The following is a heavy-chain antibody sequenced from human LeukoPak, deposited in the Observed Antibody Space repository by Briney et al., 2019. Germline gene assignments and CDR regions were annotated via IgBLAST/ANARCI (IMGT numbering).Heavy chain of an antibody. CDR1: GYTFTSYA. CDR3: ASHLGYYFDY. J-gene: IGHJ4*02. Sequence: ASVKVSCKASGYTFTSYAMNWVRQAPGQGLEWMGGIIPIFGTANYAQKCQGRVTITTDESTSTAYMELSSLRSEDTAVYYCASHLGYYFDYWGQGTLVTVSS. CDR2: IIPIFGTA. V-gene: IGHV1-69*05.